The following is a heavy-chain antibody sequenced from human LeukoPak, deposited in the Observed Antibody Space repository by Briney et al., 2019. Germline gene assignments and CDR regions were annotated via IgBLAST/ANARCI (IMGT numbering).Heavy chain of an antibody. CDR1: GGSFSGYY. CDR2: INHSGST. J-gene: IGHJ4*02. CDR3: ARVYGGPHDY. Sequence: SETLSLTCAVYGGSFSGYYWSWIRQPPGKGLEWIGEINHSGSTNYNPSLKSRVTISVDTSKNQFSLKLSSVTAADTAVYYCARVYGGPHDYWGQGTLVTVSS. D-gene: IGHD4-23*01. V-gene: IGHV4-34*01.